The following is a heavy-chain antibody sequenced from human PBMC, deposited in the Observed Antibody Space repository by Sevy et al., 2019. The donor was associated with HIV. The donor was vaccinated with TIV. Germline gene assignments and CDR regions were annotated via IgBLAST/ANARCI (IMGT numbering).Heavy chain of an antibody. Sequence: GGSLRLSCAASGFTFSNYWMNWVRQAPGKGLEWVANIKQDGSDKYYVDSVRGRFTISRDNAKNSLYLQMNSLRAEDTAVYYCARAWNYARDYWGQRTLVTVSS. D-gene: IGHD1-7*01. CDR3: ARAWNYARDY. CDR1: GFTFSNYW. J-gene: IGHJ4*02. V-gene: IGHV3-7*04. CDR2: IKQDGSDK.